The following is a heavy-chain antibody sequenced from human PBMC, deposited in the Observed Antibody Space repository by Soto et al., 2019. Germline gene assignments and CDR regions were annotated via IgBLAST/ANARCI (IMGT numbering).Heavy chain of an antibody. J-gene: IGHJ4*02. CDR2: INHSGST. D-gene: IGHD3-9*01. CDR3: ARPYYDILTGYPYYFDY. V-gene: IGHV4-34*01. CDR1: GGSISGYY. Sequence: PSQTLSLTCAVYGGSISGYYWSWIRQPPGKGLEWIGEINHSGSTNYNPSLKSRVTISVDTSKDQFSLKLSSVTAADTAVYYCARPYYDILTGYPYYFDYWGQGTLVTVSS.